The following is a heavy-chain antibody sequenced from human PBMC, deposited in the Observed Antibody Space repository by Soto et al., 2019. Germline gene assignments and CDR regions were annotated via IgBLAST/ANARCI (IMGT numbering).Heavy chain of an antibody. CDR3: ATLGVVVPAAHYYYYYGMDV. CDR1: GGSISSSSYY. CDR2: IYYSGST. V-gene: IGHV4-39*01. Sequence: QLQLQESGPGLVKPSETLSLTCTVSGGSISSSSYYWGWIRQPPGKGLEWIGSIYYSGSTYYNPSLKSRVTISLDTSKTRFSLKLSSVTAADTAVYYCATLGVVVPAAHYYYYYGMDVWGQGTTVTVSS. J-gene: IGHJ6*02. D-gene: IGHD2-2*01.